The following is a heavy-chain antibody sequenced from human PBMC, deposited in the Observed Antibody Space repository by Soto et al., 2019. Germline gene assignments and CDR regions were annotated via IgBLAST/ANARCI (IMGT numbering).Heavy chain of an antibody. CDR1: GGSVSSCSYY. V-gene: IGHV4-39*01. CDR2: IYYSGSS. D-gene: IGHD1-1*01. J-gene: IGHJ5*01. Sequence: PAETLASTFTVSGGSVSSCSYYWAWIRQPPVKVLQFVGTIYYSGSSYSNPSLKSRLSMSVYTSKNQFSLTMKSVTAADTGVYYCARHPLNWIDAESWGHGVLDSVSS. CDR3: ARHPLNWIDAES.